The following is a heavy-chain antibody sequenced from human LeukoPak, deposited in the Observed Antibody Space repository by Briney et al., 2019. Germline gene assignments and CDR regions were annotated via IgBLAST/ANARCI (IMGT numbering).Heavy chain of an antibody. Sequence: PGGSLRLSCAASGFTFDGYTMHWVRQAPGKGLEWVSLISWDGGSTYYADSVKGRFTISRDNSKNSLYLQMNSLRTEDTALYYCAKDMHDYNRYYYYGMDVWGQGTTVTVSS. V-gene: IGHV3-43*01. CDR2: ISWDGGST. CDR3: AKDMHDYNRYYYYGMDV. CDR1: GFTFDGYT. J-gene: IGHJ6*02. D-gene: IGHD5-24*01.